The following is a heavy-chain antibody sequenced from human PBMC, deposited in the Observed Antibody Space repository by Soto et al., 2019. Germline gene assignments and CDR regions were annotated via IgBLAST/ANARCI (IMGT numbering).Heavy chain of an antibody. CDR2: IYYSGST. CDR3: ARDRRGYSGYDLFDY. Sequence: SETLSLTCTVSGGYISSYYWSWIRQPPGKGLEWIGYIYYSGSTNYNPSLKSRVTISVDTSKNQFSLKLSSVTAADTAVYYCARDRRGYSGYDLFDYWGQGTLVTVSS. J-gene: IGHJ4*02. CDR1: GGYISSYY. V-gene: IGHV4-59*01. D-gene: IGHD5-12*01.